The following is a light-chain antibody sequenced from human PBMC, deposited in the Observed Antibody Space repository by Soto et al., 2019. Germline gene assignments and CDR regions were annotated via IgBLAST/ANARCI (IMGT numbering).Light chain of an antibody. Sequence: QSALTQPASVSGSPGQSITISCTGTSSDVGGYNYVSWYQQHPGKAPKLMINEVSNRPSGVSNRFSASKSGNTASLTISGLQAEDEADYFCGSYTSSSTPLYVFGTGTKLTVL. V-gene: IGLV2-14*01. CDR3: GSYTSSSTPLYV. CDR1: SSDVGGYNY. J-gene: IGLJ1*01. CDR2: EVS.